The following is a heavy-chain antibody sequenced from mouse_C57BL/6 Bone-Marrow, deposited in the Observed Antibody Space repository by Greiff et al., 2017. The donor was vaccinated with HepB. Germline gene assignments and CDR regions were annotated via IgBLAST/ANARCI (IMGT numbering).Heavy chain of an antibody. J-gene: IGHJ2*01. Sequence: EVQLQQSGPELVKPGASVKISCKASGYSFTGYYMNWVKQSPEKSLEWIGEINPSTGGTTYNQKFKAKATLTVDKSSSTAYMQLSSLTSEDSAVYFCAVYGNYDYWGQGTTLTVSS. CDR2: INPSTGGT. CDR3: AVYGNYDY. V-gene: IGHV1-42*01. CDR1: GYSFTGYY. D-gene: IGHD2-1*01.